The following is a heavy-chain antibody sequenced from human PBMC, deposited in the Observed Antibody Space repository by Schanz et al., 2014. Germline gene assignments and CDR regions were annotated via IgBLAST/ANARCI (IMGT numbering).Heavy chain of an antibody. Sequence: QVQLVESGGGVVQPGRSLRLSCAASGFIFSSYGLHWVRQAPGKGLEWVSTISASGGSTYYADSVKGRFTISRDNAKKTLSLQMISLRAEDTAIYFCTRSYYDFSWGSYRFRAFDIWGQGTTVIVSS. J-gene: IGHJ3*02. CDR3: TRSYYDFSWGSYRFRAFDI. V-gene: IGHV3-NL1*01. CDR2: ISASGGST. D-gene: IGHD3-16*02. CDR1: GFIFSSYG.